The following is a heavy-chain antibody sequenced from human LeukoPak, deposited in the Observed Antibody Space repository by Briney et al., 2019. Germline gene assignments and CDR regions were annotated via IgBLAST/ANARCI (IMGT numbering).Heavy chain of an antibody. Sequence: SQTLSLTCAISGDSVSSNSVTWNWIRQSPSRGLEWLGRTYYRSTWYNDYAVSVRGRITVNPDTFKNQFSLHLNSVTPEDTAVYYCARRLTQYDCFDPWGQGILVTVSS. CDR1: GDSVSSNSVT. D-gene: IGHD2-2*01. CDR2: TYYRSTWYN. CDR3: ARRLTQYDCFDP. V-gene: IGHV6-1*01. J-gene: IGHJ5*02.